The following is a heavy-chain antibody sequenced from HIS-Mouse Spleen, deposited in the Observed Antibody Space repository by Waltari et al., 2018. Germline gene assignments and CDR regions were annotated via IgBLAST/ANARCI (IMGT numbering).Heavy chain of an antibody. V-gene: IGHV3-30*18. CDR3: AKEYSSSHNWFDP. CDR1: GFTFSSYG. J-gene: IGHJ5*02. D-gene: IGHD6-13*01. Sequence: QVQLVESGGGVVQPGRSLRLSCAASGFTFSSYGMHWVRQAPGKGLEWVAFISYDGRNKYYADSVKVRFTISRDNSKNTLYLQMNSLRAEDTAVYYCAKEYSSSHNWFDPWGQGTLVTVSS. CDR2: ISYDGRNK.